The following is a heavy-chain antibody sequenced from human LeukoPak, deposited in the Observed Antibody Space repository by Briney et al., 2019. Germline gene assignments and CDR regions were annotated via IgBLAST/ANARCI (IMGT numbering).Heavy chain of an antibody. D-gene: IGHD5-12*01. CDR3: ARDRGDSGYLGSFDY. CDR1: GYTFTGYY. J-gene: IGHJ4*02. CDR2: INPNSGGT. Sequence: ASVKVSCKASGYTFTGYYMHWVRQAPGQGLEWMGWINPNSGGTNYAQKFQGGVTMTRDTSISTAYMELSRLRSDDTAVYYCARDRGDSGYLGSFDYWGQGTLVAVSS. V-gene: IGHV1-2*02.